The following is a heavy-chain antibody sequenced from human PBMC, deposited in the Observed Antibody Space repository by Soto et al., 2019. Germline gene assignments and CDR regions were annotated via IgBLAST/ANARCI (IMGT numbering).Heavy chain of an antibody. J-gene: IGHJ3*01. V-gene: IGHV3-53*01. CDR3: VTWHLQEHAYDV. CDR2: FYDLDGT. CDR1: GLTVSGKKY. Sequence: SLRLSCAVSGLTVSGKKYVAWVRQAPGKGLEWVSGFYDLDGTYYADSLKGRFTTSGDSSRTIVYLQMNDLRPEDTAVYYCVTWHLQEHAYDVWGQGTTVTVSS. D-gene: IGHD4-4*01.